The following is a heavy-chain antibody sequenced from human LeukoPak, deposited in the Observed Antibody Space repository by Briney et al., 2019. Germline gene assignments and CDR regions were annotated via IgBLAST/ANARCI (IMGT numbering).Heavy chain of an antibody. V-gene: IGHV3-64D*09. CDR2: ISSNGGST. CDR3: VKVQQLVYHDAFDI. J-gene: IGHJ3*02. Sequence: PGGSLRLSCSASGFTFSSYAMHWVRQAPGKGLEYVSAISSNGGSTYYADSVKGRFTISRDNSKNTLYLQMSSLRAEDTAVYYCVKVQQLVYHDAFDIWGRRTMVTVSS. D-gene: IGHD6-13*01. CDR1: GFTFSSYA.